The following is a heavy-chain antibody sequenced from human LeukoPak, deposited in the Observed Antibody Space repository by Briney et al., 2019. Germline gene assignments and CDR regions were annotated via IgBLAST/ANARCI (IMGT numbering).Heavy chain of an antibody. CDR3: ARQDYYGSGSYFSWFDP. Sequence: GESLKISCKGSGYSFTSYWIGWVRQMPGKGLEWMGIIYPGDSDTRYSPSFQGQVTISADKSISTAYLQWSSLKAWDTAMYYCARQDYYGSGSYFSWFDPWGQGTLVTVSS. D-gene: IGHD3-10*01. CDR1: GYSFTSYW. V-gene: IGHV5-51*01. CDR2: IYPGDSDT. J-gene: IGHJ5*02.